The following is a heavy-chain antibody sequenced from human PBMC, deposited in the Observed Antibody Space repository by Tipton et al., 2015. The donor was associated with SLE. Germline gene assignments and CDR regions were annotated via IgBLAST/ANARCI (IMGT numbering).Heavy chain of an antibody. Sequence: LRLSCAASGFTFSSYEMNWVRQAPGKGLEWIGSIYYSGNTYYNPSLRTRVTISVDTSENHFSLRLTSVTAADTAVYYCAVGYCESTSCQREYYHHWGQGTLVTVSS. CDR2: IYYSGNT. CDR1: GFTFSSYE. D-gene: IGHD2-2*01. V-gene: IGHV4-38-2*01. CDR3: AVGYCESTSCQREYYHH. J-gene: IGHJ1*01.